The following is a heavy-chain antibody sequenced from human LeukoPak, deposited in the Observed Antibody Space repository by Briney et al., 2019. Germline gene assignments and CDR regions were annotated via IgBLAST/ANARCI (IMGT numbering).Heavy chain of an antibody. CDR1: GGSISSYY. V-gene: IGHV4-59*12. CDR3: ASAPEADAFDI. J-gene: IGHJ3*02. Sequence: PSETLSLTCTVSGGSISSYYWSWIRQPPGKGLEWIGYIYYSGSTNYNPSLKSRVTISVDTSKNQFSLKLSSVTAADTAVYYCASAPEADAFDIWGQGTMVTVSS. CDR2: IYYSGST.